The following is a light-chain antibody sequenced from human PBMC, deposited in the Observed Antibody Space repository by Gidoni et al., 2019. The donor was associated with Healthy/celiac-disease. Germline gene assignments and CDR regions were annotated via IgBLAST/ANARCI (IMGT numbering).Light chain of an antibody. V-gene: IGKV1-39*01. CDR1: QSISSY. J-gene: IGKJ5*01. Sequence: DIQMTQSPSSLSASVGDRVTITCRASQSISSYLNWYQQKPGKAPKLLIYAASSLQSGVPSRFSGSGSGTDFTLTINSLQPEDFATYYCQQGYSTPITFGQGTRLEIK. CDR3: QQGYSTPIT. CDR2: AAS.